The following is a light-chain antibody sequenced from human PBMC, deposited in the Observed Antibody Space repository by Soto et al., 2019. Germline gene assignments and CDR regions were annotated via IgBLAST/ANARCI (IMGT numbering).Light chain of an antibody. Sequence: QSALTQPPSVSGAPGQRVTIYCTGTSSNIGAGSPVYWYQQLPGTAPKLLIFGNTNRPSAVPDRFSGSRSGLAITGLQAEDAADYYCESYDSTLSAYVFGARTKVTVL. CDR1: SSNIGAGSP. J-gene: IGLJ1*01. V-gene: IGLV1-40*01. CDR2: GNT. CDR3: ESYDSTLSAYV.